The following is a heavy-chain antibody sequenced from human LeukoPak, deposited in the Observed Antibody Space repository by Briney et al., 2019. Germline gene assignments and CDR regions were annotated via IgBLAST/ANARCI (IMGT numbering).Heavy chain of an antibody. Sequence: AGGSLRLSCAASGFTFSSYPLTWVRQAPGKGLEWVSAIAISGDTTYYAASVKGRFTISRDNSKNTLYLQMNSLRAEDTAIYYCAKDRTTMWGQGTLVTVSS. V-gene: IGHV3-23*01. CDR2: IAISGDTT. J-gene: IGHJ4*02. CDR1: GFTFSSYP. CDR3: AKDRTTM. D-gene: IGHD4/OR15-4a*01.